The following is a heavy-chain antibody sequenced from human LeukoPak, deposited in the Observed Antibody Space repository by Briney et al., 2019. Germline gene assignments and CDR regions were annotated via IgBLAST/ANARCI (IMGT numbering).Heavy chain of an antibody. J-gene: IGHJ4*02. CDR2: ISTSGSTI. CDR3: ARARYSSGRGFDY. Sequence: AGSLRLSCVASGFTFSSYEMNWVRQAPGKGLEWVSYISTSGSTIYYADSVKGRFTISRDNAKNSLYLQMNTLRIEDTAVYYCARARYSSGRGFDYWGQGTLVTVSS. CDR1: GFTFSSYE. D-gene: IGHD6-19*01. V-gene: IGHV3-48*03.